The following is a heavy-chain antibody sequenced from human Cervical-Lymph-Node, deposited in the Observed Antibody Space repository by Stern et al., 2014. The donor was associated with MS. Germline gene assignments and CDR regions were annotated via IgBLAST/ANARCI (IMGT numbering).Heavy chain of an antibody. D-gene: IGHD2/OR15-2a*01. CDR1: GFTFSNFA. V-gene: IGHV3-30*01. CDR2: ISFDGSDK. CDR3: ARDGGNRVGWLDP. Sequence: VQLVESGGGVVQPGKSLRVSCAASGFTFSNFAMHWVRQAPGKGLEWVAVISFDGSDKDYADSVRGRFSTSRDNSKKTLYLQMNSLRPDDTAVYYCARDGGNRVGWLDPWGQGTLVTVSS. J-gene: IGHJ5*02.